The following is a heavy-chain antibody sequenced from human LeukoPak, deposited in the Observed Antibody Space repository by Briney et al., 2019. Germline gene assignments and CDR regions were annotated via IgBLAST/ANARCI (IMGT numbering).Heavy chain of an antibody. CDR2: IRYDGSDK. Sequence: GGSLRLSCAASGFTFRSFGMHWVRQAPGKRLEWVAFIRYDGSDKYYADSVKGRFTISRDNSKNTLYLQMNSLRAEDTAVYYCAKTYYYDSSGYYPDYWGQGTLVTVSS. J-gene: IGHJ4*02. CDR3: AKTYYYDSSGYYPDY. D-gene: IGHD3-22*01. CDR1: GFTFRSFG. V-gene: IGHV3-30*02.